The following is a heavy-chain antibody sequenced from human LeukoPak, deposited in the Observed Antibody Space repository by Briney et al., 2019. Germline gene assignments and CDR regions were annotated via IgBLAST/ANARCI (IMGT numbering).Heavy chain of an antibody. CDR3: ATIPIVVVPAASPPLDY. D-gene: IGHD2-2*01. V-gene: IGHV3-48*01. CDR1: GFTFNTYT. CDR2: ISGSSGII. Sequence: GGSLRLSCAASGFTFNTYTMNWVRQAPGKGLEWVSYISGSSGIIDYADSVRGRFTISRDNAKNSLYLQMNSLRAEDTAVYYCATIPIVVVPAASPPLDYWGQGTLVTVSS. J-gene: IGHJ4*02.